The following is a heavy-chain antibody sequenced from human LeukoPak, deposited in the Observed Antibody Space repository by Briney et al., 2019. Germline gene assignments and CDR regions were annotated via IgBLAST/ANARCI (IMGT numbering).Heavy chain of an antibody. Sequence: GGSLRLSCAASGFTFTRNAISWVRHAPGNGLEWVSTIGGSGDKTFYADSVKGRFTISRDNSKNMLHLQMSSLTGEDTALYYCVRRGDASSGWGDHDYWGQGALVTVSS. CDR1: GFTFTRNA. CDR2: IGGSGDKT. J-gene: IGHJ4*02. CDR3: VRRGDASSGWGDHDY. D-gene: IGHD6-19*01. V-gene: IGHV3-23*01.